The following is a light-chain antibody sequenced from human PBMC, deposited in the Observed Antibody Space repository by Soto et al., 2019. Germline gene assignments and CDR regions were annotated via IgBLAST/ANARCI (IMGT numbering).Light chain of an antibody. CDR1: QSISSW. J-gene: IGKJ1*01. V-gene: IGKV1-5*03. CDR3: QQYNSYWT. Sequence: DIQMTQSPSTLSASVGDRFTITCRASQSISSWLAWYQQKPGKAPKLLIYKASSLESGVPSSFSGSGSGTEFTLTISSLQPDDFATYYCQQYNSYWTFGQGTKGDIK. CDR2: KAS.